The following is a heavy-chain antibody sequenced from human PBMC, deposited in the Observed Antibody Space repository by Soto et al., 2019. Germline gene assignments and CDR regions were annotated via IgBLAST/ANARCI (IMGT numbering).Heavy chain of an antibody. J-gene: IGHJ3*02. CDR2: IYYSGST. V-gene: IGHV4-61*01. CDR1: GGSVSSGSYY. D-gene: IGHD2-15*01. Sequence: QVQLQESGPGLVKPSETLSLTCTVSGGSVSSGSYYWSWIRQPPGKGLEWIGYIYYSGSTNYNPSLKSRGTISVDTSKNQFSLKLSSVTAADTAVYYCAIGLAVVTPTTPDAFDIWGQGTMVTVSS. CDR3: AIGLAVVTPTTPDAFDI.